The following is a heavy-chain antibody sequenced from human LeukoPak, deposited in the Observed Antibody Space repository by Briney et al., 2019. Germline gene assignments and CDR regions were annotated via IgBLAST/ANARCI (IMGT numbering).Heavy chain of an antibody. V-gene: IGHV4-59*01. CDR3: ARDPVGYCSGGSCYPPGYFDY. J-gene: IGHJ4*02. CDR2: IYYSGST. Sequence: SETLSLTCTVSGGSISSYYWSWIRQPPGKGLEWIGYIYYSGSTNYNPSPKSRVTISVDTSKNQFSLKLSSVTAADTAVYYCARDPVGYCSGGSCYPPGYFDYWGQGTLVTVSS. D-gene: IGHD2-15*01. CDR1: GGSISSYY.